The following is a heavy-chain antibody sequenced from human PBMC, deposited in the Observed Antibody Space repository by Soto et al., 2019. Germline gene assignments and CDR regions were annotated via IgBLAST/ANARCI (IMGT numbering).Heavy chain of an antibody. Sequence: QVQLVESGGSVVQPGRSLRLSCAASGFTFSSYAMHWVRQAPGKGLEWVTVISYDGSNKYYADSVKGRFTISRDNSKNTLYLQMNSLRAEDTAVYYCARPEGDTDAFDIWGQGTMVTVSS. D-gene: IGHD3-16*01. J-gene: IGHJ3*02. CDR1: GFTFSSYA. V-gene: IGHV3-30-3*01. CDR3: ARPEGDTDAFDI. CDR2: ISYDGSNK.